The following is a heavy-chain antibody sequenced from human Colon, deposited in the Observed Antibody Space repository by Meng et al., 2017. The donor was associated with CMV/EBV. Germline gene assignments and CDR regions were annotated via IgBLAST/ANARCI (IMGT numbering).Heavy chain of an antibody. CDR3: VRGHYDGA. D-gene: IGHD3-16*01. CDR1: RFSFSDFW. CDR2: IKADGSET. V-gene: IGHV3-7*04. Sequence: GESLKISCTVSRFSFSDFWMNWVRQAPGKGLEWVANIKADGSETYYADSVKGRFIISRDHAKNSLYLQMNSLRVEDTAVYFCVRGHYDGAWGHGTLVTVSS. J-gene: IGHJ4*03.